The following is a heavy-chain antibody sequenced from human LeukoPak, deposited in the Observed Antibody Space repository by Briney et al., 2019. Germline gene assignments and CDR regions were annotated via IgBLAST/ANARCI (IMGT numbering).Heavy chain of an antibody. CDR2: IWYDGSNK. CDR3: ARDPPLD. Sequence: GGSLRLSCAASGFTFSSYGMHWVRQAPGKGLGWMAVIWYDGSNKYYADSVKGRFTISRDNSKNTLYLQMNSLRAEDTAVYYCARDPPLDWGQGTLVTVSS. J-gene: IGHJ4*02. CDR1: GFTFSSYG. V-gene: IGHV3-33*01.